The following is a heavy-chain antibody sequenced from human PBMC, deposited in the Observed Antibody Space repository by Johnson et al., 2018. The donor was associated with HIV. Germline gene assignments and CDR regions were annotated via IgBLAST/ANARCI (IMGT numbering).Heavy chain of an antibody. CDR2: IYSGGST. J-gene: IGHJ3*02. CDR1: GFTVSTNY. Sequence: EVQLVESGGGLIQPGGSLRLSCAASGFTVSTNYMSWVRQAPGKGLEWVSVIYSGGSTYYADPVKGRFTISRDNSKNTLYLQMNSLSAEDTAVYYCARGITMIPDAFDIWGQVTMVTVSS. V-gene: IGHV3-53*01. CDR3: ARGITMIPDAFDI. D-gene: IGHD3-22*01.